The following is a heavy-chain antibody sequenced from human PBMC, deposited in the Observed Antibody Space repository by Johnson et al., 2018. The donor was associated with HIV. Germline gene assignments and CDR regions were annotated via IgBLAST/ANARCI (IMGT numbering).Heavy chain of an antibody. CDR1: GFTFDDYG. D-gene: IGHD1-26*01. CDR3: ACLVGTTGRNDGFDI. Sequence: MQLVESGGGLVLPGGSLRLSCAPSGFTFDDYGMSWVRQAPGKGLEWVSGINWSGDSTGYADSVKGRFTISRDNAKSSLYLRMNSLRAEDTALYYCACLVGTTGRNDGFDIWGQGTMVTVSS. CDR2: INWSGDST. V-gene: IGHV3-20*04. J-gene: IGHJ3*02.